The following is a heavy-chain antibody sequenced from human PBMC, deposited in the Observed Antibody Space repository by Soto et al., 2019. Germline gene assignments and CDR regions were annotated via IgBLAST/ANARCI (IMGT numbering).Heavy chain of an antibody. CDR1: RFPISGHA. CDR2: ISYDGSDK. J-gene: IGHJ5*02. V-gene: IGHV3-30*03. CDR3: ARETYGDYVGYFDP. Sequence: GGSLRLSCAASRFPISGHAMHGVRQAPGKGLEWLAVISYDGSDKFYGDSVKGRFTISRDNSKNTLFLQVNSLTAADTAVYYCARETYGDYVGYFDPWGQGTLVTVSS. D-gene: IGHD4-17*01.